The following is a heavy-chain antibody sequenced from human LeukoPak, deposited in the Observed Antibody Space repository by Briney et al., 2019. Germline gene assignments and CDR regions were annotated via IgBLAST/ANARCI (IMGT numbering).Heavy chain of an antibody. CDR1: GGSISSGGYY. V-gene: IGHV4-30-2*01. CDR2: IDHSGST. D-gene: IGHD3-10*01. CDR3: ARGRRGSLYYYGSGSYATPFDY. Sequence: SETLSLTCTVSGGSISSGGYYWSWIRQPPGKGLEWIGYIDHSGSTNYNPSLKSRVTISVDTSKNQFSLKLSSVTAADTAVYYCARGRRGSLYYYGSGSYATPFDYWGQGTLVTVSS. J-gene: IGHJ4*02.